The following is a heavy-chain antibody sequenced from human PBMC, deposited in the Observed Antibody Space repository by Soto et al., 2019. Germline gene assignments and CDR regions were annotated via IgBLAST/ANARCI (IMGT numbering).Heavy chain of an antibody. CDR2: ISYDGSNK. V-gene: IGHV3-30-3*01. CDR1: GFTFSSYA. J-gene: IGHJ2*01. D-gene: IGHD4-17*01. CDR3: ATSAPTVVTPDWYFDL. Sequence: QVQLVESGGGVVQPGRSLRLSCAASGFTFSSYAMHWVRQAPGKGLEWVAVISYDGSNKYYADSVKGRFTISRDNXKXXLYLQMNSLRAEDTAVYYCATSAPTVVTPDWYFDLWGRGTLVTVSS.